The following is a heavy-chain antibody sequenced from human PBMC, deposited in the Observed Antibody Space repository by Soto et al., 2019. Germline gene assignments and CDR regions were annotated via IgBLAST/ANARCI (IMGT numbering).Heavy chain of an antibody. V-gene: IGHV4-4*07. CDR2: IFSSGST. D-gene: IGHD5-12*01. J-gene: IGHJ4*02. CDR1: VGSISSYY. Sequence: SETLSLTCTVSVGSISSYYWSWIRHPPGKGLERIRRIFSSGSTSFNPSLESRVAMSVDTSKNHFSLNLSSVTAADMAVYYCAREGSYSAYNFAHGIQLWSFDFWGQGALVTVSS. CDR3: AREGSYSAYNFAHGIQLWSFDF.